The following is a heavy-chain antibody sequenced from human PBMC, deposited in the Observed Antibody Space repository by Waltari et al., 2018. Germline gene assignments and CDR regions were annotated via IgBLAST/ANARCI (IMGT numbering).Heavy chain of an antibody. CDR3: ARDNGSYSSAADY. D-gene: IGHD6-25*01. J-gene: IGHJ4*02. Sequence: QVQLVQSGAEVKKPGSSVKVSCKASGGTFSSYTISWVRQAPGQGLEWMGRIIPIRGIANYAQKFQGRGTSTADKSTSTAYMELSSLRSEDTAVYYCARDNGSYSSAADYWGQGTLVTVSS. CDR1: GGTFSSYT. CDR2: IIPIRGIA. V-gene: IGHV1-69*08.